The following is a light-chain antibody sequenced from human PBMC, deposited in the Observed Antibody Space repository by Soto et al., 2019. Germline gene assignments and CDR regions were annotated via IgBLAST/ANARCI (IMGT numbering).Light chain of an antibody. V-gene: IGKV1-13*02. Sequence: AIPLTQSPSSLSASVGDRVTITCRASQGISSALAWYQQKPGKAPKLLIYDASSLESGVPLRFSGSGSGTEFTLTISSLQPEDFATFYCQQINSYPLTFGGGTKVEIK. J-gene: IGKJ4*01. CDR3: QQINSYPLT. CDR2: DAS. CDR1: QGISSA.